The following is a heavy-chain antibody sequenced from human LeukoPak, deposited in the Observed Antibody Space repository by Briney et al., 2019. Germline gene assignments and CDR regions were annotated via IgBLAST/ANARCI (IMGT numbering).Heavy chain of an antibody. Sequence: GASVKVSCKASGYTFTSYYMRWVRQAPGQGLEWMGIINPSGGSTSYAQKFQGRVTMTRDMSTSTVYMELSSLRSEDTAVYYCARDLSDSSGWYLFDYWGQGTLVTVSS. CDR3: ARDLSDSSGWYLFDY. CDR1: GYTFTSYY. V-gene: IGHV1-46*01. CDR2: INPSGGST. J-gene: IGHJ4*02. D-gene: IGHD6-19*01.